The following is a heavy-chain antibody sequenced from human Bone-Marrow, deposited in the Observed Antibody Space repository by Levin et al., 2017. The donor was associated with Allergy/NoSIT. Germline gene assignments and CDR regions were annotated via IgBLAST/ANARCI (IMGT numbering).Heavy chain of an antibody. CDR3: ASEGGNRDSGGFDS. D-gene: IGHD3-16*01. Sequence: GESLKISCAASELTFSSYLMHWVRRAPGKGLEWVAGTRLDGSETYYGDSVKGRFSISRDNSKNTLYLQLDSLRDEDTAVYYCASEGGNRDSGGFDSWGQGTMVTVSS. CDR2: TRLDGSET. V-gene: IGHV3-33*03. J-gene: IGHJ3*02. CDR1: ELTFSSYL.